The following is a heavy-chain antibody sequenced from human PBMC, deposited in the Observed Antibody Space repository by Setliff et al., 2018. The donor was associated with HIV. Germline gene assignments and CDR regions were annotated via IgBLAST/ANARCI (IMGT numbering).Heavy chain of an antibody. CDR2: IGGAYDGNT. CDR3: AKVMITTTWAFDF. D-gene: IGHD1-26*01. Sequence: QPGGSLRLSCAASGLTVSSNYMSWVRQAPGKGLEWVSGIGGAYDGNTYHADSVKGRFTIFRENSKNIVYLQMSNLRAEDTALYYCAKVMITTTWAFDFWGQGTPVTVSS. J-gene: IGHJ4*02. V-gene: IGHV3-23*01. CDR1: GLTVSSNY.